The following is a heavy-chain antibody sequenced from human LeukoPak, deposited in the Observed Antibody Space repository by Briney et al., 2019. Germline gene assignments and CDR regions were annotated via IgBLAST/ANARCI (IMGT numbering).Heavy chain of an antibody. V-gene: IGHV3-9*01. Sequence: GGSLRLSCAASGFTFDDYAMHWVRQAPGKGLEWVSGISWNSGSIGYPGSVKGRFTISRENAKNSLYLQMNSLRAGDTAVYYCARGRYSSGWEGRYIRGIDYWGQGTLVTVSS. D-gene: IGHD6-19*01. CDR1: GFTFDDYA. CDR2: ISWNSGSI. CDR3: ARGRYSSGWEGRYIRGIDY. J-gene: IGHJ4*02.